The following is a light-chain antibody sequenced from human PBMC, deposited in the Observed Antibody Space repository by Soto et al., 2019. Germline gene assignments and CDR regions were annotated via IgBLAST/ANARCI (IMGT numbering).Light chain of an antibody. CDR1: QSVSSY. CDR2: DAS. Sequence: EIVLTQSPATLSLSPGERATLSCRASQSVSSYLAWYQQKPGQAPRLLIYDASNRATGIPARFSGSGSGTDFTLTLSSLEPEDFAVDYCQQRSNWPPGYTFGQGTKLEIK. CDR3: QQRSNWPPGYT. J-gene: IGKJ2*01. V-gene: IGKV3-11*01.